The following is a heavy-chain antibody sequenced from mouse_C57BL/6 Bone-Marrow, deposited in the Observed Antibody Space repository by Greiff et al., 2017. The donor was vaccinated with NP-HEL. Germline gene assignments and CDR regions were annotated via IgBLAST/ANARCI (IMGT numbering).Heavy chain of an antibody. Sequence: VQLQQSGPELVKPGASVKIPCKASGYTFTDYNMDWVKQSHGKSLEWIGDINPNNGGTIYNQKFKGKATLTVDKSSSTAYMELGSLTSEDTAVYYCARSGGNYLYWYFDVWGTGTTVTVSS. D-gene: IGHD2-1*01. CDR3: ARSGGNYLYWYFDV. CDR2: INPNNGGT. V-gene: IGHV1-18*01. CDR1: GYTFTDYN. J-gene: IGHJ1*03.